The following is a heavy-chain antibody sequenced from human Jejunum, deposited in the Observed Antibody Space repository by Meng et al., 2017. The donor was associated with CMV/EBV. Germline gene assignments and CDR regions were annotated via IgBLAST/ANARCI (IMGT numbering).Heavy chain of an antibody. V-gene: IGHV1-18*01. CDR2: INAYNGDT. Sequence: QAQSVQAGGEVKKPGASVKVSCKASGYTFTNYGITWVRQAPGQGLEWMGWINAYNGDTNYAQTLQGRVTMTTDTSTNAAYMDLRGLRSDDTAVYYCARDPSNTSGRYAYFDYWGQGTLVTVSS. CDR1: GYTFTNYG. D-gene: IGHD6-19*01. CDR3: ARDPSNTSGRYAYFDY. J-gene: IGHJ4*02.